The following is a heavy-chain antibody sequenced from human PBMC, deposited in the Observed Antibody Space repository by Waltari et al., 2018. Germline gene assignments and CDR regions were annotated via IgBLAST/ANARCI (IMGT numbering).Heavy chain of an antibody. Sequence: QVQLVQSGAEVKKPGASVKVSCKASGYTFTGYYMHWVRQAPGQGLEWMGWINPNGGGTNEAQKFQGRVTMTRDTSISTAYMELSRLRSDDTAVYYCARDMGSVGALFYFDYWGQGTLVTVSS. V-gene: IGHV1-2*02. CDR1: GYTFTGYY. CDR3: ARDMGSVGALFYFDY. CDR2: INPNGGGT. J-gene: IGHJ4*02. D-gene: IGHD1-26*01.